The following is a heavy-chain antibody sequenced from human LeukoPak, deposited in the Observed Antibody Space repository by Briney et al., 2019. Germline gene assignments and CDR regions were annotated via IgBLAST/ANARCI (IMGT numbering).Heavy chain of an antibody. D-gene: IGHD3-22*01. J-gene: IGHJ4*02. CDR1: GFTFSSYG. Sequence: GGSLRLSCAASGFTFSSYGMHWVRQAPGKGLEWVAFIRYDGSNKYYADSVKGRFTISRDNSKNTLYLQMNSLRAEDTAVYYSAKLADGDQVVITQKAIDYWGQGTLVTVSS. CDR2: IRYDGSNK. V-gene: IGHV3-30*02. CDR3: AKLADGDQVVITQKAIDY.